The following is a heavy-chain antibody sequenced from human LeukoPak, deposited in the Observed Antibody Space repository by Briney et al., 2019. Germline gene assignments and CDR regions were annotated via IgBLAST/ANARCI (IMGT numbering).Heavy chain of an antibody. Sequence: ASVKVSCKASGYTFTGYYMHWVRQAPGQGLEWMGWINPNSGGTNYAQKFQGRVTMTRDTSISTAYVELSRLRSDDTAVYYCAREVGGYYEVDYWGQGTLVTVSS. V-gene: IGHV1-2*02. J-gene: IGHJ4*02. CDR3: AREVGGYYEVDY. CDR1: GYTFTGYY. CDR2: INPNSGGT. D-gene: IGHD3-22*01.